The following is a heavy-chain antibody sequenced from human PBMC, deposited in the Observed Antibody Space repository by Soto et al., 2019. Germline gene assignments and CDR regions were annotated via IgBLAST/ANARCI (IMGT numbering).Heavy chain of an antibody. CDR1: GFSFDDYA. CDR3: GKDGAYGEPSLDH. Sequence: EVQLVESGGGWVQPGRSLRLSCAASGFSFDDYAMHWVRLVPGKGLEWVAGLTWNSGTIGYADSVKGRFSISRDNAKKSLYLQMNSLRTEDTAFYYCGKDGAYGEPSLDHWGQGTLVTVSS. J-gene: IGHJ4*02. CDR2: LTWNSGTI. D-gene: IGHD4-17*01. V-gene: IGHV3-9*01.